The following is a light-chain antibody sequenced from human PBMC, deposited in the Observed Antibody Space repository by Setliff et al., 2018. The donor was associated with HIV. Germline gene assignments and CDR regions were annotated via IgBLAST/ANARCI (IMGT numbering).Light chain of an antibody. V-gene: IGLV2-8*01. CDR3: CSYAGTNNFYV. CDR1: SSDVGGYNY. J-gene: IGLJ1*01. CDR2: EVT. Sequence: QSVLTQPPSASGSPGQSVTISCTGTSSDVGGYNYVSRYQQHPGKAPKLMIYEVTKRPSGVPDRFSGSKSGNTASLTVSGLQAEDEADYYCCSYAGTNNFYVFGTGTKVTVL.